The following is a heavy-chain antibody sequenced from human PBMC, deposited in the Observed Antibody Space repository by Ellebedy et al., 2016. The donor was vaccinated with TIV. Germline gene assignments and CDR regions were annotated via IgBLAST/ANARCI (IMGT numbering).Heavy chain of an antibody. V-gene: IGHV3-7*01. CDR3: AREYYYDSSGYFPTTFDY. J-gene: IGHJ4*02. CDR1: GFTFSSFW. D-gene: IGHD3-22*01. Sequence: GGSLRLSXAASGFTFSSFWMSWVRQAPGKGLEWVAKIKEDGSETYHVDSVKGRFTISRDNAKNSVYLQMNSLRDEDTAVYYCAREYYYDSSGYFPTTFDYWGQGTLVTVSS. CDR2: IKEDGSET.